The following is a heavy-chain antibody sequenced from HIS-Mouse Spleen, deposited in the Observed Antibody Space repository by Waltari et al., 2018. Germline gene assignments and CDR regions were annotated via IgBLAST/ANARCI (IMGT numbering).Heavy chain of an antibody. V-gene: IGHV1-2*02. CDR1: GYTFTGYY. J-gene: IGHJ4*02. CDR3: ARGPPSIVGATTQLSFDY. CDR2: INPNSGGT. Sequence: QVQLVQSGAEVKKPGASVKVSCKASGYTFTGYYMHLVRQAPGHGLEWMGWINPNSGGTNYAQKFQGRVTMTRDTSISTAYMELSRLRSDDTAVYYCARGPPSIVGATTQLSFDYWGQGTLVTVSS. D-gene: IGHD1-26*01.